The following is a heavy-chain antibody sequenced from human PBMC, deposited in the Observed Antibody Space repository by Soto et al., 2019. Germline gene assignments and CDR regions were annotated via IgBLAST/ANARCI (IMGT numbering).Heavy chain of an antibody. D-gene: IGHD6-19*01. CDR2: ISYDGSNK. CDR3: AKSVAGKDYYYGMDV. V-gene: IGHV3-30*18. Sequence: SGGGVVQPGRSLRLSCAASGFTFSSYGMHWVRQAPGKGLEWVAVISYDGSNKYYADSVKGRFTISRDNSKNTLYLQMNSLRAEDTAVYYCAKSVAGKDYYYGMDVWGQGTTVTVSS. J-gene: IGHJ6*02. CDR1: GFTFSSYG.